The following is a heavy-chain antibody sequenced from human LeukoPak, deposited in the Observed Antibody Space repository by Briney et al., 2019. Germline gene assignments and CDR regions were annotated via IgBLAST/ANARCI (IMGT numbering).Heavy chain of an antibody. Sequence: SETLSLTCAVYGGSFSGYYWSWIRQPPGKGLEWIGEINHSGSTNYNPSLKSRVTISVDTSKNQFSLKLSSVTAADTAVYYCARGAIYKTSTGWLQPRGTQYYFDHWGQGTLVTVSS. CDR1: GGSFSGYY. CDR3: ARGAIYKTSTGWLQPRGTQYYFDH. J-gene: IGHJ4*02. V-gene: IGHV4-34*01. D-gene: IGHD5-24*01. CDR2: INHSGST.